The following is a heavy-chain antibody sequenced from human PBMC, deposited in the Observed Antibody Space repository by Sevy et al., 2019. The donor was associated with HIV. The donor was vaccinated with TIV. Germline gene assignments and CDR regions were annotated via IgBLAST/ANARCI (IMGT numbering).Heavy chain of an antibody. Sequence: GGSLRLSCAASGFSFSSYGMHWVRQAPGKGLEWVALIWFDGSNSYYADSVKGRFTISRDTSKNTVYLQMNSLRAEDTAVYYYARDHEFYDYGDYGPTFFPDYWGQGNLVTVSS. CDR2: IWFDGSNS. J-gene: IGHJ4*02. CDR1: GFSFSSYG. CDR3: ARDHEFYDYGDYGPTFFPDY. D-gene: IGHD4-17*01. V-gene: IGHV3-33*01.